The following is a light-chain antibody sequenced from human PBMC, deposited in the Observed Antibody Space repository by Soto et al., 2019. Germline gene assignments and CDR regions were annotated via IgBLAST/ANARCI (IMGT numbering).Light chain of an antibody. Sequence: IVLTHSPYTRSFSPGERATLSFSASQSVGTRLAWYQHKTGQAPSLLMSGASSRATGIPDRFSGSGSGTDFTLTISRLEPEDFAVYFCQQYGNSPRTFGQGTRLAI. CDR2: GAS. J-gene: IGKJ5*01. CDR1: QSVGTR. CDR3: QQYGNSPRT. V-gene: IGKV3-20*01.